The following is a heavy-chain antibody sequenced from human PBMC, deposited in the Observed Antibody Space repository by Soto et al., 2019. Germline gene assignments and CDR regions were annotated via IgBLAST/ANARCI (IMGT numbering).Heavy chain of an antibody. CDR1: GYTFRNFG. V-gene: IGHV1-18*01. CDR3: ARENSYFDY. J-gene: IGHJ4*02. CDR2: ISAYNANA. Sequence: QIQLLQSGAEVQKPGASVKVTCKASGYTFRNFGISWVRQAPGQGLEWMGWISAYNANANYAQKFQGRLTMTADTSTSTAYMELRSLRSDDTAVNYCARENSYFDYWGQGTLVTVSS.